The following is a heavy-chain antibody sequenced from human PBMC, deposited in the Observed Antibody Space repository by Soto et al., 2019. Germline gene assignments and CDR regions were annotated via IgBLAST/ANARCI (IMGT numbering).Heavy chain of an antibody. CDR3: ARDLRENYYDSSGTDY. J-gene: IGHJ4*02. Sequence: QVQLVQSGAEVKKPGSSVKVSCKASGGTFSSYAISWVRQAPGQGLEWMGGIIPIFGTANYAQKFQGRVTITADESTSTAYMELSILRSEDTAVYYCARDLRENYYDSSGTDYWGQGTLVTVSS. CDR1: GGTFSSYA. D-gene: IGHD3-22*01. V-gene: IGHV1-69*01. CDR2: IIPIFGTA.